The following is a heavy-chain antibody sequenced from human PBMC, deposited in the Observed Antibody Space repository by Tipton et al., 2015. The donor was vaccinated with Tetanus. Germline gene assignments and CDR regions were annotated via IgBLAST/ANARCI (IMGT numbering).Heavy chain of an antibody. V-gene: IGHV3-53*01. CDR1: GFTVSSNY. J-gene: IGHJ4*02. D-gene: IGHD3-16*01. Sequence: GSLRLSCAASGFTVSSNYMSWVRQAPGKGLEWVSVIYSGGSTYYADSVKGRFTISRDNSKNTLYLQMNSLRAEDTAVYYCAKGGTIMIWNYYFDSWGQGTLVTVSS. CDR2: IYSGGST. CDR3: AKGGTIMIWNYYFDS.